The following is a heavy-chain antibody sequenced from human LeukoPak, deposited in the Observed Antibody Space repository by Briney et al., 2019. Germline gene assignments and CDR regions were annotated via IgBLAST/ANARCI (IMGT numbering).Heavy chain of an antibody. V-gene: IGHV3-21*01. CDR2: ISSNSIYV. CDR3: ARGVSAEQLWLHQYFDL. J-gene: IGHJ2*01. CDR1: GFTFSSYS. D-gene: IGHD5-18*01. Sequence: GGSLRLSCAASGFTFSSYSMNWVRQAPGKGLEWVSSISSNSIYVFYADSMKGRFTISRDNAKNSLSLQMNSLRAEDTAVYYCARGVSAEQLWLHQYFDLWGRGTLVTVSS.